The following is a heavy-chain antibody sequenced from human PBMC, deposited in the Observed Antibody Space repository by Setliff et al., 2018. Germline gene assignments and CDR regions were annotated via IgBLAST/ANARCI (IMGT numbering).Heavy chain of an antibody. CDR1: GGSFSGYY. CDR3: ARRGDINGYYYHEDALDI. CDR2: INHSGST. J-gene: IGHJ3*02. D-gene: IGHD3-22*01. V-gene: IGHV4-34*01. Sequence: SETLSLTCAVYGGSFSGYYWNWMRQPPGKGLEWIGEINHSGSTNYNPSLKSRVTTSVDTSKNQFSLNLTSVTAADTAVYYCARRGDINGYYYHEDALDIGGQGTMVTVSS.